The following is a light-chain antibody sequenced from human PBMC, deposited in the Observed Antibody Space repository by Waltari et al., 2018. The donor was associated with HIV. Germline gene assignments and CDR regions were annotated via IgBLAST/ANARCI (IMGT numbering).Light chain of an antibody. CDR1: QSVSSN. CDR2: GAF. CDR3: QHYNNWPWT. V-gene: IGKV3-15*01. Sequence: EKVMTQSPATLSVSPGDRATLSCRASQSVSSNLAWYQQKPGQAPRLLIYGAFTRATGIPARFSASGSGTEFTLTISSLQSEDFAVYYCQHYNNWPWTFGQGTKVATK. J-gene: IGKJ1*01.